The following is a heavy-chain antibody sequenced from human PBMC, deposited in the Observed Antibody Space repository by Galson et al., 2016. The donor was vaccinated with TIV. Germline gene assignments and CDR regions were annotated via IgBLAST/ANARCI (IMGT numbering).Heavy chain of an antibody. D-gene: IGHD2-21*01. CDR2: ISPSGGRT. CDR1: TYTSTNYY. CDR3: ARPPYCGDYCYKYDL. J-gene: IGHJ4*02. Sequence: SVKVSCKASTYTSTNYYMHWVRQAPGQGLEWMGIISPSGGRTTFAQNFQGRLTMTRDTSTSTVYMDLSSLRPEDTAVYYCARPPYCGDYCYKYDLWGPGTLVTVSS. V-gene: IGHV1-46*01.